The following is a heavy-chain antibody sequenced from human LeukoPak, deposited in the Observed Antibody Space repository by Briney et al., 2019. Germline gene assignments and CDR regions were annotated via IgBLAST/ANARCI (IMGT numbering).Heavy chain of an antibody. D-gene: IGHD3-22*01. J-gene: IGHJ4*02. V-gene: IGHV4-34*01. Sequence: SETLSLTCAVYGGSFSGYYWSWIRQPPGKGLEWIGEINHSGSTNYNPSLKSRVTMSVDTSKNQFSLNLSSVTAADTAVYYCARDRYYYDSNGYSSFDYWGQGTLVTVSS. CDR1: GGSFSGYY. CDR3: ARDRYYYDSNGYSSFDY. CDR2: INHSGST.